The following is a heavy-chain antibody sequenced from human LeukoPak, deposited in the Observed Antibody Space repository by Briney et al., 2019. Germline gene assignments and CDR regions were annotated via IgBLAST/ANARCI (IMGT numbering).Heavy chain of an antibody. CDR3: TSWGDTTAEYFQR. Sequence: GGSLRLSCVVSGFTFNRYWMNWVRQAPGKGLEWVAHINPDGRDTYYVDSVKGRFTISRDNAQNSMYLQMNSLRVEDTAVYYCTSWGDTTAEYFQRWGQGTLVTVSS. CDR1: GFTFNRYW. J-gene: IGHJ1*01. D-gene: IGHD2-21*02. CDR2: INPDGRDT. V-gene: IGHV3-7*01.